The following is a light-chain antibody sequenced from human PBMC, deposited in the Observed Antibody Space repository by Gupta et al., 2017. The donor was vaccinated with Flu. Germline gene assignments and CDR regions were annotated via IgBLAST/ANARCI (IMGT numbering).Light chain of an antibody. CDR1: SSDIGIYNL. Sequence: QSALTQPASVSGSPGQSITIYCTGTSSDIGIYNLFSWYQQHPGQPPRPLIYEATRRPSGISNRFSGSKSGNTASLTIAGLQADDEAEYYCCAYAGHFTYVLGPWTKVTVL. J-gene: IGLJ1*01. CDR2: EAT. CDR3: CAYAGHFTYV. V-gene: IGLV2-23*01.